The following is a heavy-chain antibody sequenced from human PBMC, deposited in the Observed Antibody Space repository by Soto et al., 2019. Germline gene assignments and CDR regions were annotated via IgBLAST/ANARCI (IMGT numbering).Heavy chain of an antibody. V-gene: IGHV3-23*01. CDR1: GFTFSNYA. D-gene: IGHD6-13*01. J-gene: IGHJ4*02. Sequence: GGSLSLSCAASGFTFSNYAMRWVRQAPGKGLQWVSTISGSGYNTYYADSVKGRFSTSRDNSKNTLYLQMNSLRAEDTAVYYCAKVGAAAETDYWGQGTLVTVSS. CDR2: ISGSGYNT. CDR3: AKVGAAAETDY.